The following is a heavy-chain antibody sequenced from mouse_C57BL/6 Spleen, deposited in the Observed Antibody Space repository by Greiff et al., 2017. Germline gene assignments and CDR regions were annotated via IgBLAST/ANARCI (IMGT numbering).Heavy chain of an antibody. CDR3: ASSYYGIYGFAY. CDR1: GYTFTSYW. V-gene: IGHV1-52*01. CDR2: IDPSDSDT. Sequence: QVQLQQPGAELVRPGSSVKLSCKASGYTFTSYWMHWVKQRPIQGLEWIGNIDPSDSDTHYNQKFKDKATLTVDKSSSTAYMQLSSLTSEDSAVYYCASSYYGIYGFAYWGQGTLVTV. J-gene: IGHJ3*01. D-gene: IGHD2-10*01.